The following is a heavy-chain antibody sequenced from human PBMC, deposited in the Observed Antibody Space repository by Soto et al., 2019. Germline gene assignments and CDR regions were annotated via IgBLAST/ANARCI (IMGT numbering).Heavy chain of an antibody. CDR1: GGTFSSYA. CDR3: ARRGRYCSGGSCYSAFTYYYGMDV. D-gene: IGHD2-15*01. Sequence: SVKVSCKASGGTFSSYAISWVRQAPGQGLEWMGGIIPIFGTANYAQKFQGRVTITADESTSTAYMELSSLRSEDTAVYYCARRGRYCSGGSCYSAFTYYYGMDVWGQGTTVTVS. J-gene: IGHJ6*02. V-gene: IGHV1-69*13. CDR2: IIPIFGTA.